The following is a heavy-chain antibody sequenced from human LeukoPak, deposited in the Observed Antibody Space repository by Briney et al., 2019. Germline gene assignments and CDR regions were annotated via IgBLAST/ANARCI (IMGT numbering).Heavy chain of an antibody. CDR1: GDSVSSNSAA. D-gene: IGHD6-19*01. J-gene: IGHJ4*02. CDR2: TYYRSKWYN. V-gene: IGHV6-1*01. Sequence: SQTLSLTCAISGDSVSSNSAAWNWIRQSPPRGLEWLGRTYYRSKWYNDYAVSVKSRIIINPDTSKNQFSLQLNSVTPEDTAVYYCARVSGWYRGGSDYWGQGTLVTVSS. CDR3: ARVSGWYRGGSDY.